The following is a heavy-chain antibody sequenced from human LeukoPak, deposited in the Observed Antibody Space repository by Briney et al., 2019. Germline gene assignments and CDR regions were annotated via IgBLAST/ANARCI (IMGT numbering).Heavy chain of an antibody. CDR3: ARDPATYNWNDVDYFDY. CDR2: ISAYNGNT. Sequence: ASVKVSCKASGYTFTSYGISWVRQALGQGLEWMGWISAYNGNTNYAQKLQGRVTMTTDTSTSTAYMELRSLRSDDTAVYYCARDPATYNWNDVDYFDYWGQGTLVTVSS. CDR1: GYTFTSYG. D-gene: IGHD1-1*01. V-gene: IGHV1-18*01. J-gene: IGHJ4*02.